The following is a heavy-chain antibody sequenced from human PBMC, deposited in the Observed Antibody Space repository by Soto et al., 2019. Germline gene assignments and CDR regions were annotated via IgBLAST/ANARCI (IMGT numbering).Heavy chain of an antibody. CDR1: GGSISSSSYY. J-gene: IGHJ4*02. D-gene: IGHD1-1*01. CDR3: ARCEDNWNDLGSY. V-gene: IGHV4-39*01. CDR2: IYYSGST. Sequence: QLQLQESGPGLVKPSETLSLTCTVSGGSISSSSYYWGWIRQPPGKGLEWIGSIYYSGSTYYNPSLKSRVTISVDTSKNQFSLKLSSVTAADTAVYYCARCEDNWNDLGSYWGQGTLVTVSS.